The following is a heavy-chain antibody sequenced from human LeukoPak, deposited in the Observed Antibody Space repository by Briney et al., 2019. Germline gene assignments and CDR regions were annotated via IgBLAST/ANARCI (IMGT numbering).Heavy chain of an antibody. CDR1: GYTFTGYY. D-gene: IGHD3-3*01. CDR3: ARNYDFWSGYPRWYYYYYGMDV. J-gene: IGHJ6*02. V-gene: IGHV1-2*02. Sequence: GASVKVSCKASGYTFTGYYIHWVRQAPGQGLEWMGWINPNSGGTNYAQKFQGRVTMARDTSISTAYMELSRLRSEDTAVYYCARNYDFWSGYPRWYYYYYGMDVWGQGTTVTVSS. CDR2: INPNSGGT.